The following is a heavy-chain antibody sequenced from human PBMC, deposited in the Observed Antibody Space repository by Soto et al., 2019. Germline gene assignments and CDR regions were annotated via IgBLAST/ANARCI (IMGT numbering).Heavy chain of an antibody. CDR1: GYTFTGYY. V-gene: IGHV1-2*02. CDR2: INPNSGGT. Sequence: SGKVSCKASGYTFTGYYMHWVRQAPGKGLEWMGWINPNSGGTNYAQKFQGRVTMTRDTSISTAYMELSRLRSDDTAVYYCARGRDIVVVVAATFNYWFDPWGQGTLVTVSS. D-gene: IGHD2-15*01. CDR3: ARGRDIVVVVAATFNYWFDP. J-gene: IGHJ5*02.